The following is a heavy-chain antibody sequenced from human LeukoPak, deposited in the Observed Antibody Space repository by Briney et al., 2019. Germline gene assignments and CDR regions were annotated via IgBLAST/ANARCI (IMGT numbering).Heavy chain of an antibody. CDR3: ARGLLDSY. D-gene: IGHD3-16*01. CDR2: INHSGNT. J-gene: IGHJ4*02. CDR1: GGSFSGYY. Sequence: SDTLSLTCAVYGGSFSGYYWTWIRQPPGKGLEWIGEINHSGNTNYSPSLKSRVTISVDTSKNQFSLNLSSVTAADTAVYYCARGLLDSYWGQGTLVTVSS. V-gene: IGHV4-34*01.